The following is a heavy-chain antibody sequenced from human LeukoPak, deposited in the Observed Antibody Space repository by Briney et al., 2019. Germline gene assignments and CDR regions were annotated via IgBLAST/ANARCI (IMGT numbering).Heavy chain of an antibody. CDR2: INHSGST. V-gene: IGHV4-34*01. J-gene: IGHJ4*02. CDR1: GGSFSGYY. CDR3: ARSGGVRRKNYFDY. Sequence: PSETLSLTCAVYGGSFSGYYWSWIRQPPGKGLEWIGEINHSGSTNYNPSLKSRVTISVDTSKNQFSLKLSSVTAADTAVYYCARSGGVRRKNYFDYWGQGTLVTVSS. D-gene: IGHD1-1*01.